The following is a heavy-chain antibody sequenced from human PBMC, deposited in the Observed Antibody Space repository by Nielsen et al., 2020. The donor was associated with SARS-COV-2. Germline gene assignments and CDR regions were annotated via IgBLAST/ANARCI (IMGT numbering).Heavy chain of an antibody. J-gene: IGHJ4*02. V-gene: IGHV3-23*01. Sequence: AGSLRLSCAASGFPFSSYEMNWVRQAPGKGLEWVSAISSSTYYADSVKGRFTVSRDNSKNTPYLQMNSLRAEDTAVYYCAKRSGYTSGWYGDYWGQGTLVTVSS. CDR3: AKRSGYTSGWYGDY. CDR2: ISSST. D-gene: IGHD6-19*01. CDR1: GFPFSSYE.